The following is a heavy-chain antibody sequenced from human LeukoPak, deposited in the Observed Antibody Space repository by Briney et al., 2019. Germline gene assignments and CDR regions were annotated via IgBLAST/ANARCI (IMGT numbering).Heavy chain of an antibody. D-gene: IGHD3-22*01. CDR1: GITLSNYG. Sequence: GGSLRLSCAVSGITLSNYGMSWVRQAPGKGLEWVAGISDSGGRTSYADSVKGRFTISRDSPKNTVYLQMNSLRAEDTAVYFCAKRGVVIRVILVGFHKEAYYFDSWGQGALVTVSS. CDR2: ISDSGGRT. CDR3: AKRGVVIRVILVGFHKEAYYFDS. V-gene: IGHV3-23*01. J-gene: IGHJ4*02.